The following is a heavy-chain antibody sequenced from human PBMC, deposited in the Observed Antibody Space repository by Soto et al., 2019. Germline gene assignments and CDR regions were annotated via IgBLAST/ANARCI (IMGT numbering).Heavy chain of an antibody. CDR3: AKSSGCSGAMRQ. V-gene: IGHV3-23*01. CDR2: ISGSGGST. Sequence: EVQLLESGGGLAQRGGSLRVSCVGSGFSFSSSAMSWVRQAPGKGLEWVSSISGSGGSTYYADSVKGRFIISRDNSKNTLSLEMSSLRVEDTAVYYCAKSSGCSGAMRQWGQGNRVTVSS. CDR1: GFSFSSSA. J-gene: IGHJ4*02. D-gene: IGHD3-22*01.